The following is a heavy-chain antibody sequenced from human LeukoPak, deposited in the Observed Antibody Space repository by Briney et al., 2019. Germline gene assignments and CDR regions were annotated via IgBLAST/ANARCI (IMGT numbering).Heavy chain of an antibody. CDR3: ARDKWGAVAGLDC. CDR1: GFTVSSNY. J-gene: IGHJ4*02. Sequence: PGGSLRLSCAASGFTVSSNYMSWVRQAPGKGLEWDSVIYSGGSTYYADSVKGRFTISRDNSKNTLYLQMNSLRAEDTAVYYCARDKWGAVAGLDCWSQGTLVTVSS. V-gene: IGHV3-53*01. D-gene: IGHD6-19*01. CDR2: IYSGGST.